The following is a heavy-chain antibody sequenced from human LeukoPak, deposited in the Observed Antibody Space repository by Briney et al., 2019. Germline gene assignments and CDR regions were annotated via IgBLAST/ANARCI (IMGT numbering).Heavy chain of an antibody. CDR3: ARRRQVSYYSPYAFDL. CDR1: GGSISSGGYY. Sequence: SQTLSLTCTVSGGSISSGGYYWSWIRQHPGKGLEWIGYIYYSGSTYYNPSLKSRVTISLDTSKNQLSLRLTSVTAADTAVYYCARRRQVSYYSPYAFDLWGQGTMVTVSS. V-gene: IGHV4-31*03. CDR2: IYYSGST. D-gene: IGHD2-15*01. J-gene: IGHJ3*01.